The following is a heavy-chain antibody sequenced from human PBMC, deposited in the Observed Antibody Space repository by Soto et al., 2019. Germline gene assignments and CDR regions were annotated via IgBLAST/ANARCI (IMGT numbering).Heavy chain of an antibody. J-gene: IGHJ4*02. CDR1: GFTFSSYS. CDR2: ISSSSSTI. CDR3: ARDSADTGSYYYFNS. V-gene: IGHV3-48*02. Sequence: PGGSLRLSCAASGFTFSSYSMNWVRQAPGKGLEWVSYISSSSSTIYYADSVKGRFTISRDNAKNSLYLQMNSLRDEDTAVYYCARDSADTGSYYYFNSWGQGTLVTVSS. D-gene: IGHD1-26*01.